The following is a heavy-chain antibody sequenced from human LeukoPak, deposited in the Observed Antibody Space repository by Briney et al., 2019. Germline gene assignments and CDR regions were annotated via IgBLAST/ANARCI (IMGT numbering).Heavy chain of an antibody. CDR1: GFTFSSYG. CDR2: ISYDGSNK. CDR3: ARVFPIVELDY. Sequence: PGRSLRLSCAASGFTFSSYGMHWVRQAPGKGLEWVAVISYDGSNKYYADSVKGRFTISRDNSKNTLYLQMNSLRAEDTAVYYCARVFPIVELDYWGQGTLVTVSS. J-gene: IGHJ4*02. V-gene: IGHV3-30*03. D-gene: IGHD1-26*01.